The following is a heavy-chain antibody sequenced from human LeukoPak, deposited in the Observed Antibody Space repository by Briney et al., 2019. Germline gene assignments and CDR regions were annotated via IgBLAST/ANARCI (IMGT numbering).Heavy chain of an antibody. CDR1: GFTFSSYW. V-gene: IGHV3-7*01. J-gene: IGHJ3*02. CDR2: IKQDGSAK. D-gene: IGHD2-8*01. CDR3: ARVNPLMAPGAVDI. Sequence: GGSLRLSCAASGFTFSSYWMTWVRQAPGKGLAWVANIKQDGSAKYYMDSVEGRFTISRDNAKNSLYLQMNSLGVEDTAVYYCARVNPLMAPGAVDIWGQGTKVAVSS.